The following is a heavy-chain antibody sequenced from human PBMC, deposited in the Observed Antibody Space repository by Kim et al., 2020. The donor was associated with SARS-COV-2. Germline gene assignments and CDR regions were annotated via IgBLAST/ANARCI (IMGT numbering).Heavy chain of an antibody. V-gene: IGHV3-33*08. CDR3: ATEYSSSLPPPLFDY. CDR1: GFTFSSYG. D-gene: IGHD6-6*01. J-gene: IGHJ4*02. Sequence: GGSLRLSCAASGFTFSSYGMHWVRQAPGKGLEWVAVIWYDGSNKYYADSVKGRFTISRDNSKNTLYLQMNSLRAEDTAVYYCATEYSSSLPPPLFDYWGQGTLVTVSS. CDR2: IWYDGSNK.